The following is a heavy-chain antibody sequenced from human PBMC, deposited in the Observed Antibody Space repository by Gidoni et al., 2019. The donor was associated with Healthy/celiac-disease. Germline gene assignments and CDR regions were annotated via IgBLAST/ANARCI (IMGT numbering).Heavy chain of an antibody. CDR1: GFSLNTSGLG. V-gene: IGHV2-5*05. J-gene: IGHJ4*02. CDR2: IFWDDDK. Sequence: QITLKESGPTLVKPTQTLTLTCTFSGFSLNTSGLGVAWIRQPPGKALDWLALIFWDDDKRFGPSLKSRNTITKDTSKNQVVLIMTNMDPVDTGTYYCAHRRQAAAGAAFDYWGQGTLVTVSS. D-gene: IGHD6-13*01. CDR3: AHRRQAAAGAAFDY.